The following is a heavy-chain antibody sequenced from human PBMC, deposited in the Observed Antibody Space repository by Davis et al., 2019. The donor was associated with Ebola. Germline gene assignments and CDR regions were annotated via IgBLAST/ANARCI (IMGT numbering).Heavy chain of an antibody. CDR1: GFTFSSYW. J-gene: IGHJ4*02. D-gene: IGHD6-13*01. V-gene: IGHV3-74*01. Sequence: GESLKISCAASGFTFSSYWMHWVRQAPGKGLVWVSRINSDGSSTSYADSVKGRFTISRDNAKNSLYLQMNSLRAEDTAVYYCARDAAGKDYWGKGTLVTVSS. CDR3: ARDAAGKDY. CDR2: INSDGSST.